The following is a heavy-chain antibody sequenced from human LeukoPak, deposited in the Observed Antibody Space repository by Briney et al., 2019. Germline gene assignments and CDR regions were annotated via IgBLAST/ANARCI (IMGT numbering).Heavy chain of an antibody. D-gene: IGHD3-22*01. CDR2: ISGSGGST. J-gene: IGHJ4*02. Sequence: GGSLRLSCAASGFTFSTYAMSWVRQAPGKGLEWVSGISGSGGSTYYADSVKGRFTISRDNPKNTLDLQMNSLRAEETAVYYCAKDGEYYDSSGYCSHFDYWGQGTLVTVSS. CDR3: AKDGEYYDSSGYCSHFDY. V-gene: IGHV3-23*01. CDR1: GFTFSTYA.